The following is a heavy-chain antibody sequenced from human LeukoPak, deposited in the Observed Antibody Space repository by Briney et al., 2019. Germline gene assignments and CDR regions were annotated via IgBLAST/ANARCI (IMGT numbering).Heavy chain of an antibody. CDR3: AKRGGSGSYYIVR. CDR1: GFTFSNYA. CDR2: IRGSSDAT. Sequence: PGGSLRLSCVASGFTFSNYAMTWVRQAPGKGLQWVSAIRGSSDATYYADSVKGRFTISRDKSKKTLYLQMNSLRAEDTAVYFCAKRGGSGSYYIVRWGQGTLVTVSS. J-gene: IGHJ4*02. V-gene: IGHV3-23*01. D-gene: IGHD3-10*01.